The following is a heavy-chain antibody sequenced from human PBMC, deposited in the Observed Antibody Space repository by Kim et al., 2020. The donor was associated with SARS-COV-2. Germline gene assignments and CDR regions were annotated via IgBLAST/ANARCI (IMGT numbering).Heavy chain of an antibody. V-gene: IGHV3-30*04. CDR1: EFTFSSYA. D-gene: IGHD4-17*01. Sequence: GGSLRLSCAASEFTFSSYAMHWVRQAPGKGLEWVAVISYDGSNKFYADSVKGRFTISRDNSKDTLYLQMNSLRAEDTAVYYCASLMPPTVVTPTDYWGQG. J-gene: IGHJ4*02. CDR3: ASLMPPTVVTPTDY. CDR2: ISYDGSNK.